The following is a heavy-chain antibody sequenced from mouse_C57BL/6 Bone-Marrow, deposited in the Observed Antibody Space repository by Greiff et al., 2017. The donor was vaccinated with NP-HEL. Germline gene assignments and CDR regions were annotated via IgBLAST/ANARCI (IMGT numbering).Heavy chain of an antibody. CDR2: IYPGGGYT. D-gene: IGHD2-3*01. CDR1: GYTFTNYW. J-gene: IGHJ3*01. V-gene: IGHV1-63*01. CDR3: ARVYDGYPGFAY. Sequence: QVQLKESGAELVRPGTSVKMSCKASGYTFTNYWIGWAKQRPGHGLEWIGDIYPGGGYTNYNEKFKGKATLTADKSSSTAYMQFSSLTSEDSAIYYCARVYDGYPGFAYWGQGTLVTVSA.